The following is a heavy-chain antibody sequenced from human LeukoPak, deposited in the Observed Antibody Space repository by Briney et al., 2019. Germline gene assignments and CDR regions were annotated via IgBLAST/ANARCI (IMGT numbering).Heavy chain of an antibody. D-gene: IGHD4-17*01. J-gene: IGHJ5*02. CDR2: VSAYNGNT. Sequence: GASVKVSCKASGYTFTSYGISWVRQAPGQGLEWMGWVSAYNGNTNYAQKLQGRVTMTTDTSTSTAYMELRSLRSDDTAVYYCARDQHGVTTRWFDPWGQGTLVTVSS. V-gene: IGHV1-18*04. CDR3: ARDQHGVTTRWFDP. CDR1: GYTFTSYG.